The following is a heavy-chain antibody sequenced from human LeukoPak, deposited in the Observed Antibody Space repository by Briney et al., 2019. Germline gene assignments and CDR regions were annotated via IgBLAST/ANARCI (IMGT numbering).Heavy chain of an antibody. CDR3: ARYYDSSGYYYWDY. CDR1: XFXDXXXX. Sequence: PGGSLRLSCAASXFXDXXXXXSXVXQAPXXXXXXXXXIYGGGNTYYADSVKGRFTISRDNSKNTLYLQMNSLRAEDTAVFYCARYYDSSGYYYWDYWGQGTLVTVSS. J-gene: IGHJ4*02. CDR2: IYGGGNT. D-gene: IGHD3-22*01. V-gene: IGHV3-53*01.